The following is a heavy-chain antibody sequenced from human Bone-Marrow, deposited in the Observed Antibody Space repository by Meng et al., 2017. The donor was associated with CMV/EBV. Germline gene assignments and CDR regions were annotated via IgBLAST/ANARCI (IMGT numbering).Heavy chain of an antibody. D-gene: IGHD1-26*01. Sequence: GSLRLSCTVSGYSNSSGYYWGWIRQPTGRGLEWIGSLYHSGSTYYNPSLKSRVTISVDTSKSQFYLKLCSVTAADTAVHYCAGELAGAKSYWGQGTLVTVSS. CDR3: AGELAGAKSY. CDR2: LYHSGST. CDR1: GYSNSSGYY. V-gene: IGHV4-38-2*02. J-gene: IGHJ4*02.